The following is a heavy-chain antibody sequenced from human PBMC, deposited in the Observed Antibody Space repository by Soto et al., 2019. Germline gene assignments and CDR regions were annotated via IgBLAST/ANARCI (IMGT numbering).Heavy chain of an antibody. J-gene: IGHJ5*02. CDR2: ISANNGNT. D-gene: IGHD3-22*01. Sequence: VASVKVSCKASGYTFTSYGISWVRQAPGQGLEWMGWISANNGNTNYAQKLQGRVTMTTDTSTSTAYMELRSLKSDDTAVYYCARDEGIVAPHWFDPWGQGTLVTVSS. CDR3: ARDEGIVAPHWFDP. CDR1: GYTFTSYG. V-gene: IGHV1-18*01.